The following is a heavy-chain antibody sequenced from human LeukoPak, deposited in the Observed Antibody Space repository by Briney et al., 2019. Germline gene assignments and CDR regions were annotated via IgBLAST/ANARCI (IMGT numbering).Heavy chain of an antibody. J-gene: IGHJ6*03. CDR3: ARAYYGSGSTRDYYMDV. V-gene: IGHV4-59*12. CDR2: IFYSGST. Sequence: KPSETLSLTCTAPGGSISSYYWSWIRQPPGKGLEWIGYIFYSGSTNYNPSLKSRVTISADTSKNQFSLKLSSVTAADTAVYYCARAYYGSGSTRDYYMDVWGKGTTVTVSS. D-gene: IGHD3-10*01. CDR1: GGSISSYY.